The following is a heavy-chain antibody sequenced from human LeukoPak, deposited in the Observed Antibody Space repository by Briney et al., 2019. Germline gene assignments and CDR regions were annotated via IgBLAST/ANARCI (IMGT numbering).Heavy chain of an antibody. J-gene: IGHJ2*01. Sequence: GGSLRLSCAASGFTFSSYGMHWVRQAPGRGLEWVAVISYDGSNKYYADSVKGRFTISRDNSKNTLYLQMNSLRAEDTAVYYCAKTTNFDLWGRGTLVTVSS. CDR1: GFTFSSYG. D-gene: IGHD4-17*01. CDR2: ISYDGSNK. CDR3: AKTTNFDL. V-gene: IGHV3-30*18.